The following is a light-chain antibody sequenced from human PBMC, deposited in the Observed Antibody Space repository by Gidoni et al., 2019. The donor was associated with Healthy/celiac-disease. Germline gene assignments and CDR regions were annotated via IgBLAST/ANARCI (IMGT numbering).Light chain of an antibody. CDR3: QQYNSYSQT. J-gene: IGKJ1*01. Sequence: DIQMTQSPSTLSASVGDRVTITCRASQSISSWLAWYQQKPGKAPKLLIYKASSLESGVPSRFSGRGSGTEFTLTISSLQPDDFATYYCQQYNSYSQTFGQXTKVEIK. CDR2: KAS. V-gene: IGKV1-5*03. CDR1: QSISSW.